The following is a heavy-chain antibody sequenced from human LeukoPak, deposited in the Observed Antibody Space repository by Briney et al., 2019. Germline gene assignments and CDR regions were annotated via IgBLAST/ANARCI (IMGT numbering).Heavy chain of an antibody. CDR2: IVVGSGNT. CDR3: ARDRVHYYDSSGYPEDDY. V-gene: IGHV1-58*02. J-gene: IGHJ4*02. Sequence: TSVKVSCKASGFTFTSSAMQWVRQARGQRLEWIGWIVVGSGNTNYAQKFQGRVTITTDESTSTAYMELSSLRSEDTAVYYCARDRVHYYDSSGYPEDDYWGQGTLVTVSS. CDR1: GFTFTSSA. D-gene: IGHD3-22*01.